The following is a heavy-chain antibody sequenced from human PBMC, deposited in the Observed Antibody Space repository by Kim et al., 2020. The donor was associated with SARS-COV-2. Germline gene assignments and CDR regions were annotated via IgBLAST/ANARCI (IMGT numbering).Heavy chain of an antibody. V-gene: IGHV3-48*04. Sequence: GGSLRLSCAASGFTFSSYSMNWVRQAPGKGLEWVSYISSSSSTIYYADSVKGRFTISRDNAKNSLYLQMNSLRAEDTAVYYCAREGAMVRGVNYYYYGMDVWGQGTTVTVSS. D-gene: IGHD3-10*01. CDR3: AREGAMVRGVNYYYYGMDV. J-gene: IGHJ6*02. CDR1: GFTFSSYS. CDR2: ISSSSSTI.